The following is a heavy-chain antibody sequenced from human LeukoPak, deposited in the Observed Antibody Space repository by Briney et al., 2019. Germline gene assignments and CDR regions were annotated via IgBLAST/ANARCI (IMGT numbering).Heavy chain of an antibody. CDR2: IYSGAST. CDR1: GFTVSSNY. CDR3: ARDWGTDDAFDI. D-gene: IGHD3-16*01. J-gene: IGHJ3*02. V-gene: IGHV3-66*01. Sequence: GGSLRLSCAASGFTVSSNYMSWVRQAPGKGLEWVSVIYSGASTYYADSVKGRFTISRDNSKNTLYLQMNSLRAEDTAVYYCARDWGTDDAFDIWGQGTMVTVSS.